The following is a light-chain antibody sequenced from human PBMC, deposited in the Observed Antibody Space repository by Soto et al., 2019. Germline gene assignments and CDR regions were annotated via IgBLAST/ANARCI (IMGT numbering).Light chain of an antibody. CDR1: QSVGGN. CDR2: DTF. Sequence: EVVLTQSPATLSLTPGERATLSCRASQSVGGNLVWYQQKPGQAPRLLIYDTFNRATGIPARFSGSGSGTDFTLTISSLEPEDSAVYYCQQRYNWSLTFGRGTKVEIK. J-gene: IGKJ4*01. V-gene: IGKV3-11*01. CDR3: QQRYNWSLT.